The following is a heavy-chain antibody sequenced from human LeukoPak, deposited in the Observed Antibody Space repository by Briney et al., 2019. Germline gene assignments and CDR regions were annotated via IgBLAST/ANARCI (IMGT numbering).Heavy chain of an antibody. V-gene: IGHV3-33*01. D-gene: IGHD3-10*01. CDR3: ARDLRNDYGSGSYYFDY. J-gene: IGHJ4*02. Sequence: GGSLRLSCAASGSTFSDYGMHWVRQAPGKGLEWVAVIWDDGSNKNYADSVKGRFTISRDTSKNTLYLQMNSLRADDTALYYCARDLRNDYGSGSYYFDYWGQGTLVTVSS. CDR2: IWDDGSNK. CDR1: GSTFSDYG.